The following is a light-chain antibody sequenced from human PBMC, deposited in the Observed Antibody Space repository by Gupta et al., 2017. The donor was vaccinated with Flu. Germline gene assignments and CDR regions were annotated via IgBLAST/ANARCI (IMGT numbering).Light chain of an antibody. CDR2: WAS. V-gene: IGKV4-1*01. J-gene: IGKJ2*03. CDR1: QSVLYSSNNRNY. CDR3: HQYYNSPYS. Sequence: SLGERATINCKSSQSVLYSSNNRNYLGWYQQKPGQSPKLLIYWASTRESGVPDRFSGSGSGTDFTLTISSLQAEDVAVYYCHQYYNSPYSFGQGTKLEIK.